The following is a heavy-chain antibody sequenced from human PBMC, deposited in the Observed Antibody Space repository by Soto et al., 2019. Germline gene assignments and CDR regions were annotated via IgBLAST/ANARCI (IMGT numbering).Heavy chain of an antibody. V-gene: IGHV3-9*01. J-gene: IGHJ4*02. CDR1: GFTFDDYA. Sequence: HPGGSLSLSCAASGFTFDDYAMHWVRQAPGKGLEWVSGISWNSGSIGYADSVKGRFTISRDNAKNSLYLQMNSLRAEDTALYYCAKGVSPPTSSSSELDYWGQGTLVTVSS. D-gene: IGHD6-6*01. CDR3: AKGVSPPTSSSSELDY. CDR2: ISWNSGSI.